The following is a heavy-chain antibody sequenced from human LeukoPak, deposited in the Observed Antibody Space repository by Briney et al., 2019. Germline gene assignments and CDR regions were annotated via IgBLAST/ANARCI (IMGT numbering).Heavy chain of an antibody. Sequence: SETLSLTCTVSGGSISSYYWSWIRQPPGKGLEWIGYIYYSGSTNYNPSLKSRVTISVDTSKNQFSLKLSSVTAADTAVYYCARDFLLREIGAARKPHSAALSGWYFDLWGRGTLVTVSS. CDR2: IYYSGST. J-gene: IGHJ2*01. D-gene: IGHD6-13*01. CDR1: GGSISSYY. V-gene: IGHV4-59*01. CDR3: ARDFLLREIGAARKPHSAALSGWYFDL.